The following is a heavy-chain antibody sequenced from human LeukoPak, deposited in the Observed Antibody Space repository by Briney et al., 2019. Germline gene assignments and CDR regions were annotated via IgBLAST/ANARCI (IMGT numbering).Heavy chain of an antibody. CDR1: GGSISSYY. D-gene: IGHD5-24*01. CDR3: ARGNGYHYY. CDR2: IYYSGST. Sequence: SETLSLTCTVSGGSISSYYWSWIRQPPGKGLEWIGYIYYSGSTNYNPSLKSRVTISVDTSKNQFSLKLSSVTAADTAVYYCARGNGYHYYWGQGTLVTVSS. V-gene: IGHV4-59*01. J-gene: IGHJ4*02.